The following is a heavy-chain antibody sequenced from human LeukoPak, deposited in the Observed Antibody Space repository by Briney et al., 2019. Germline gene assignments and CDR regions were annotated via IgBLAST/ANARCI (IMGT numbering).Heavy chain of an antibody. CDR3: ARDANWARDY. J-gene: IGHJ4*02. CDR1: GFTFSSYR. D-gene: IGHD7-27*01. Sequence: GGSLRLSCAASGFTFSSYRMNWVRQAPGKGLEWVASIKQDGSEKSYVDFVEGRFTISRDNAKNSLYLQMNSLRAEDTAVYYCARDANWARDYWGQGTLVTVSS. V-gene: IGHV3-7*01. CDR2: IKQDGSEK.